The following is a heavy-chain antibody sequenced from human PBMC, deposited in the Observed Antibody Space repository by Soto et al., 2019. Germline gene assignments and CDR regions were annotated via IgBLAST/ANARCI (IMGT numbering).Heavy chain of an antibody. CDR1: GYTFTGYY. D-gene: IGHD1-26*01. CDR3: ARGRVGATPRFDY. V-gene: IGHV1-2*02. Sequence: VKVSCKASGYTFTGYYMHWVRQAPGQGLEWMGWINPNSGGTNYAQKFQGRVTMTRDTSISTAYMELSRLRSDDTAVYYCARGRVGATPRFDYWGQGTLVTVSS. J-gene: IGHJ4*02. CDR2: INPNSGGT.